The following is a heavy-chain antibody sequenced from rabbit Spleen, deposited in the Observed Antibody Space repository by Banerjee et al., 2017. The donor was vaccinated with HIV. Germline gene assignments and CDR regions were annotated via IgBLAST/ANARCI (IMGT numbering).Heavy chain of an antibody. CDR1: GFSFSSYYW. V-gene: IGHV1S40*01. J-gene: IGHJ6*01. D-gene: IGHD8-1*01. CDR2: IYASSGGRI. Sequence: QSLEESGGDLVKPGASLTLTCTASGFSFSSYYWICWVRQAPGKGLEWIGIIYASSGGRIDYASWVNGRFTISKTSSTTVTLQLNSLTVADTATYFCARDTGSSFSSYGMDLWGPGTLVTVS. CDR3: ARDTGSSFSSYGMDL.